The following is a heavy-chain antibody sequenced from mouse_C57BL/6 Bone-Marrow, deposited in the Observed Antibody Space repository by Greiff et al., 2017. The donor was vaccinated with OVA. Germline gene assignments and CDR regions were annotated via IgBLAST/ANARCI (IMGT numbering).Heavy chain of an antibody. V-gene: IGHV1-53*01. D-gene: IGHD4-1*01. CDR1: GYTFTSYW. Sequence: QVQLQQPGTELVKPGASVKLSCKASGYTFTSYWMHWVKQRPGPGLEWIGNINPSNGGTNYNEQFKSKATLTVDNSSSTAYLQRSSLTSEDSAVYYGARDWDEYCDVWGTGTTGTVSS. J-gene: IGHJ1*03. CDR2: INPSNGGT. CDR3: ARDWDEYCDV.